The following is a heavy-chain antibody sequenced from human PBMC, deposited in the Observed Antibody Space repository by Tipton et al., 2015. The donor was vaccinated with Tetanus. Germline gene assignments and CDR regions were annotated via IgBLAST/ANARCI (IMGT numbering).Heavy chain of an antibody. J-gene: IGHJ5*02. D-gene: IGHD6-19*01. CDR2: IRPDGSP. CDR1: GGLITTGGYS. Sequence: LRLSCAVSGGLITTGGYSWGWIRQTPRQGLEWIGEIRPDGSPYYSPSLKSRATISVDTSKNHFSLNLTSVTASDTAVYYCAFLPKHWLVPSFDPWGQGSLVTVSS. V-gene: IGHV4-30-2*01. CDR3: AFLPKHWLVPSFDP.